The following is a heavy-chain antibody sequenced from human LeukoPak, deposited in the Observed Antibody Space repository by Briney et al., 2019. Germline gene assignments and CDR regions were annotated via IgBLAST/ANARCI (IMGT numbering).Heavy chain of an antibody. CDR1: GFTFSGSA. CDR2: IRSKANNYAT. D-gene: IGHD3-22*01. CDR3: TGDNFDSSVKLDY. V-gene: IGHV3-73*01. Sequence: GGSLKLSCVVSGFTFSGSAVHWVRQASGKGLEWVGRIRSKANNYATAYAASVKGRFTISRDDSKNTAYLQMNSLKTEDTAVYYCTGDNFDSSVKLDYWGQGTLVTVSS. J-gene: IGHJ4*02.